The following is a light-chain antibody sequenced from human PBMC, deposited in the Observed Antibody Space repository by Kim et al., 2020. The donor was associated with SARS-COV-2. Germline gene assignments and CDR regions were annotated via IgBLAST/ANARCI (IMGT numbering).Light chain of an antibody. CDR2: GKN. CDR3: NSRDSSGNHLV. Sequence: AVGQRVRITCQGDSLRSYYASWYQQKPGQAPVLVIYGKNNRPSGIPDRFSGSSSGNTASLTITGAQAEDEADYYCNSRDSSGNHLVFGGGTKVTVL. J-gene: IGLJ3*02. CDR1: SLRSYY. V-gene: IGLV3-19*01.